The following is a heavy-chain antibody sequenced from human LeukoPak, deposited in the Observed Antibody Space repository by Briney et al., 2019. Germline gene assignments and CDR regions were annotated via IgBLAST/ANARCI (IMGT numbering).Heavy chain of an antibody. D-gene: IGHD6-19*01. Sequence: GGSLRLSCAASGFTFTSYAMSWVRQAPGKGLEWVSTFSGASTTSYADAVKGRVTISRDNSKNILYLQLNSLRAEDTAVYYCAKLKQWQPQRYFFEYWGQGALVTLAS. CDR1: GFTFTSYA. CDR3: AKLKQWQPQRYFFEY. V-gene: IGHV3-23*01. CDR2: FSGASTT. J-gene: IGHJ4*02.